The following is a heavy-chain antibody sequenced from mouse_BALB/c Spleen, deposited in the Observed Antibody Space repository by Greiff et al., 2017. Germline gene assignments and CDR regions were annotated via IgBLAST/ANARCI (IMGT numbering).Heavy chain of an antibody. V-gene: IGHV5-4*02. CDR2: ISDGGSYT. CDR1: GFTFSDYY. CDR3: ARDRGRYAMDY. Sequence: DVQLVESGGGLVKPGGSLKLSCAASGFTFSDYYMYWVRQTPEKRLEWVATISDGGSYTYYPDSVKGRFTISRDNAKNNLYLQMSSLKSEDTAMYYCARDRGRYAMDYWGQGTSVTVSS. D-gene: IGHD3-1*01. J-gene: IGHJ4*01.